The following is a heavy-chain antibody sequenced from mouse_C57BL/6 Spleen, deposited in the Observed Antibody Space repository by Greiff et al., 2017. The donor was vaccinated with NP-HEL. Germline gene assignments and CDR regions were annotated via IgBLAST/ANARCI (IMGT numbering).Heavy chain of an antibody. CDR2: IDPETGGT. J-gene: IGHJ4*01. CDR1: GYTFTDYE. CDR3: TRGDDYDYDDAMDY. D-gene: IGHD2-4*01. Sequence: VQLQESGAELVRPGASVTLSCKASGYTFTDYEMHWVKQTPVHGLEWIGAIDPETGGTAYNQKLKGKAILTADNSSSTAYMELRSLTSEDSAVYYCTRGDDYDYDDAMDYWGHGTSVTVSS. V-gene: IGHV1-15*01.